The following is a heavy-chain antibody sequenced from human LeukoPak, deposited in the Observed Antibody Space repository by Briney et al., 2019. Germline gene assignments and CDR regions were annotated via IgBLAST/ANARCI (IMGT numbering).Heavy chain of an antibody. D-gene: IGHD5-24*01. CDR1: GFTFSSYS. J-gene: IGHJ3*02. CDR3: ARGASRWLSDAFDI. CDR2: ISSSSYI. Sequence: GGSLRLSCAASGFTFSSYSMNWVRQAPGKGLEWVSSISSSSYIYYADSVKGRFTISRDNAKNSLYLQMNSLRAEDTAVYYCARGASRWLSDAFDIWGQGTMVTVSS. V-gene: IGHV3-21*01.